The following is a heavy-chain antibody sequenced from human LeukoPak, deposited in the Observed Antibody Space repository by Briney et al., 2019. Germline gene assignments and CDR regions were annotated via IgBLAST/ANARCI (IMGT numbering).Heavy chain of an antibody. CDR2: IFTGDSDT. V-gene: IGHV5-51*01. CDR1: VYSFAIYW. D-gene: IGHD3-10*01. Sequence: GESLKISCKDSVYSFAIYWSGWVRQIPGRGLGWMGIIFTGDSDTRYSPSFQRQVTISADKSISTAYLHWRSLKASDTAMYYCARSTIYYGSGSRFVYWGQGTLVTVSS. CDR3: ARSTIYYGSGSRFVY. J-gene: IGHJ4*02.